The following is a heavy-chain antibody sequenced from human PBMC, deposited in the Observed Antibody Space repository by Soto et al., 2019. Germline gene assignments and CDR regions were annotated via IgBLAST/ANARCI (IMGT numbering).Heavy chain of an antibody. CDR1: GFTLSTYW. CDR3: ARAYGSGGGYYYGMDV. CDR2: IKQDGSKK. D-gene: IGHD3-10*01. J-gene: IGHJ6*02. V-gene: IGHV3-7*01. Sequence: GSLRLSCAVSGFTLSTYWMNWVRQAPGKGLEWVANIKQDGSKKNYVDSVKGRFTISRDNAKNSLYLQMNSLRDDDTAVYYCARAYGSGGGYYYGMDVWGQGTTVTVSS.